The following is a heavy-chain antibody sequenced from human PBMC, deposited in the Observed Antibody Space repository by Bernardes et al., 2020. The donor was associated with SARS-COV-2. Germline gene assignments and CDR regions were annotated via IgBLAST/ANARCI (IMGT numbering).Heavy chain of an antibody. D-gene: IGHD3-3*02. CDR3: AKEHFWSGYPMYYFDS. J-gene: IGHJ4*02. V-gene: IGHV3-23*01. CDR1: ALTFSSSS. CDR2: IRGPDSRV. Sequence: SLSLSCSASALTFSSSSISCVRHAAGDWLGWVFAIRGPDSRVYYADSVKGRFTISRDNSKDTLYLQMNRLRAEDTDLYYCAKEHFWSGYPMYYFDSWGQGTPVTVSS.